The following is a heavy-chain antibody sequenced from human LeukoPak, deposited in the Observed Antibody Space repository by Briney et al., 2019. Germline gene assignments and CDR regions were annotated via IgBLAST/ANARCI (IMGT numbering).Heavy chain of an antibody. D-gene: IGHD3-3*01. CDR2: IYTSGST. J-gene: IGHJ4*02. V-gene: IGHV4-4*07. CDR1: GGSISSYY. Sequence: ASETLSLTCTVSGGSISSYYWSWIRQPPGKELEWIGRIYTSGSTNYNPSLKSRVTMSVDTSKNQFSLKLSSVTAADTAVYYCAVGGYYDFWSGYYLFDYWGQGTLVTVSS. CDR3: AVGGYYDFWSGYYLFDY.